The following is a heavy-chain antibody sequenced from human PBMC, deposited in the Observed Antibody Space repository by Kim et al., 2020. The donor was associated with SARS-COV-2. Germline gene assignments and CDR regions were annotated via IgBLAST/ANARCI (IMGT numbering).Heavy chain of an antibody. J-gene: IGHJ6*02. D-gene: IGHD1-26*01. V-gene: IGHV4-39*01. Sequence: NPSLESRVTISVDKSKNQLSLKLSYVTAADTAVYYCARRRGSYFEYGMDVWGQGTTVTVSS. CDR3: ARRRGSYFEYGMDV.